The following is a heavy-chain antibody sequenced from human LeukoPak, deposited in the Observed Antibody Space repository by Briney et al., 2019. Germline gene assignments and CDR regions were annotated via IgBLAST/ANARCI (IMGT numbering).Heavy chain of an antibody. Sequence: SVKVSCKASGGTFSSYAISWVRQAPGQGLEWMGGIIPIFGTANYAQKFQGRVTITTDESTSTAYMELSSLRSEDTAVYYCARDSSRIFGVVTPGMDVWGKGTTVTVSS. CDR1: GGTFSSYA. J-gene: IGHJ6*04. D-gene: IGHD3-3*01. V-gene: IGHV1-69*05. CDR2: IIPIFGTA. CDR3: ARDSSRIFGVVTPGMDV.